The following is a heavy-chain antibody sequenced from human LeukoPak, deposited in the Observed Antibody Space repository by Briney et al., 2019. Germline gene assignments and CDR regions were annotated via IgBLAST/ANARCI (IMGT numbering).Heavy chain of an antibody. D-gene: IGHD2-21*02. V-gene: IGHV1-2*02. J-gene: IGHJ4*02. CDR2: INPNSGGT. Sequence: GASVKVSCKASGYTFTSYYMHWVRQAPGQGLEWMGWINPNSGGTNYAQKFQGRVTMTRDASISTAYMELSRLRSDDTAVYYCARDRRAYCGGDCYPGDYWGQGTLVTVSS. CDR3: ARDRRAYCGGDCYPGDY. CDR1: GYTFTSYY.